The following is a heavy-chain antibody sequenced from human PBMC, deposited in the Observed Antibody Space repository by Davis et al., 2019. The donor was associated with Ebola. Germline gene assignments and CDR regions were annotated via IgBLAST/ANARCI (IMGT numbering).Heavy chain of an antibody. Sequence: ASVKVSCKASGYTFTSYYMHWVRHAPGQGLEWMGIINPSGGSTSYAQKFQGRVTMTRDTSTSTVCMELSSLRSEDTAVYSSARDGGMTTVIAAWFEPWGQGTLVTVSS. J-gene: IGHJ5*02. CDR3: ARDGGMTTVIAAWFEP. D-gene: IGHD4-17*01. V-gene: IGHV1-46*01. CDR2: INPSGGST. CDR1: GYTFTSYY.